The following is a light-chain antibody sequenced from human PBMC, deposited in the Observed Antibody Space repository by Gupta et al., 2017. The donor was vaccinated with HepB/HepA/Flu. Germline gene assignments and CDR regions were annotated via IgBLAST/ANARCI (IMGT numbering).Light chain of an antibody. Sequence: IVMTQSPESLAVSLGERATINCKSSQSVLHSYKSKNHLAWYQQQPGQPPKLLIYWASNRESGVPDRFSGRGYETDFTLTSSSRQAEDVAVYYWQHYYNMGTFGQGTKVEIK. CDR3: QHYYNMGT. CDR1: QSVLHSYKSKNH. J-gene: IGKJ1*01. V-gene: IGKV4-1*01. CDR2: WAS.